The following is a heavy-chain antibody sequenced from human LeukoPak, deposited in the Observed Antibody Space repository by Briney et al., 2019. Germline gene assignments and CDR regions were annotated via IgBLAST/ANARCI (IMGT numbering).Heavy chain of an antibody. V-gene: IGHV3-23*01. CDR1: EFTFSSYA. J-gene: IGHJ6*02. Sequence: GGSLRLSCAASEFTFSSYAMQWVRQAPGKGLEGVSGISGSGGSTYYADSVKGRFTISRDNSKNTLYLQMNSLRAEDTAIYYCAKYLSAKGPPYGLDVWGQGTTVTVSS. CDR3: AKYLSAKGPPYGLDV. CDR2: ISGSGGST.